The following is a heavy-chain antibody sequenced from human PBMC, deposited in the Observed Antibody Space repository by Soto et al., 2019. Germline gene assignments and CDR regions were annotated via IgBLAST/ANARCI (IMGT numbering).Heavy chain of an antibody. CDR1: GYRFTGYG. CDR3: VYYSAKSNYGGDDYFQCGLDV. J-gene: IGHJ6*02. D-gene: IGHD2-21*02. Sequence: QVQLVQSGAEVKKPGASLKVSCKASGYRFTGYGLHWVRQAPGQGLQWMGWINPKSGATDYAQKFQGTVTMTRDMATNTAHPEMSRLRSDHTVDDAPVYYSAKSNYGGDDYFQCGLDVWRQRTTATVSS. CDR2: INPKSGAT. V-gene: IGHV1-2*02.